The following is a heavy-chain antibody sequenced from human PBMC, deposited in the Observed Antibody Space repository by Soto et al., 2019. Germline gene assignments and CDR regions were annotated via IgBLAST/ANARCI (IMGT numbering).Heavy chain of an antibody. CDR3: ARDTRNGVVIMDS. J-gene: IGHJ5*02. CDR2: ISTYNGDT. CDR1: GYIFTYYG. D-gene: IGHD3-3*01. V-gene: IGHV1-18*01. Sequence: QVQLVQSGPEVKKTGASVKVSCKASGYIFTYYGLSWVRQAPGQGLEWMGWISTYNGDTRIAQQFQGRVPKTTDSSTNTAYMELKSPRSDDTALYFCARDTRNGVVIMDSWGQGTLVAVSS.